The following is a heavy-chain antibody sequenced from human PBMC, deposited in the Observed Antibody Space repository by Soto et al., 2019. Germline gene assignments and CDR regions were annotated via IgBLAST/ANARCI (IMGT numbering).Heavy chain of an antibody. Sequence: GGSLRLSCAASGFTFSSYAMSWVRQAPGKGLEWVSAISGSGGSTYYADSVKGRFTISRDNSKNTLYLQMNSLRAEDTAVYYCAKLYCSSTSCFLYRLHINQYYFDYWGQGTLVTVSS. J-gene: IGHJ4*02. CDR3: AKLYCSSTSCFLYRLHINQYYFDY. V-gene: IGHV3-23*01. CDR1: GFTFSSYA. D-gene: IGHD2-2*01. CDR2: ISGSGGST.